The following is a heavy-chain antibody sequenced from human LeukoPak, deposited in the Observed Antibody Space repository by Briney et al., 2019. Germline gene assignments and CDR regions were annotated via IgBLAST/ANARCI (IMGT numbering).Heavy chain of an antibody. V-gene: IGHV1-2*02. CDR3: ARADSVTIAVAGLSCFDY. Sequence: ASVKVSCKASGYTFTGYYMHWVRQAPGQGLEWMGWINPSSGGTNYAQKFQGRVTMTRDTSISTAYMELSRLRSDDTAVYYCARADSVTIAVAGLSCFDYWGQGTLVTVSS. J-gene: IGHJ4*02. CDR2: INPSSGGT. D-gene: IGHD6-19*01. CDR1: GYTFTGYY.